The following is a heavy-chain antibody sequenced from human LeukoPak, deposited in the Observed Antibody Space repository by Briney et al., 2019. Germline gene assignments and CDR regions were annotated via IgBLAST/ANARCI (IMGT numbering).Heavy chain of an antibody. CDR3: ARGGWSVDY. Sequence: SETLSLTCTVSGGSMSSYYWSWIRQPPGKGLEWIGYIYYNGKTNYSPPLNSRVTISVDTSRNQFSPKLNSVTAADTAVYYCARGGWSVDYWGQGTLVTVSS. CDR1: GGSMSSYY. D-gene: IGHD6-19*01. CDR2: IYYNGKT. V-gene: IGHV4-59*08. J-gene: IGHJ4*02.